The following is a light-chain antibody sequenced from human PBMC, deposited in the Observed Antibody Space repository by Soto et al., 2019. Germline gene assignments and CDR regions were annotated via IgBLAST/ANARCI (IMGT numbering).Light chain of an antibody. CDR1: SSDVGDYNY. CDR3: SSYTSTSTLEV. Sequence: QSALTQPASVSGSPGQSITISCTGTSSDVGDYNYVSWYQQHPGKAPKLMIFDVTNRPSGVSNRFSGSKSGNTASLTISGLQAEYEADYYCSSYTSTSTLEVFGGGTKLTVL. CDR2: DVT. V-gene: IGLV2-14*01. J-gene: IGLJ2*01.